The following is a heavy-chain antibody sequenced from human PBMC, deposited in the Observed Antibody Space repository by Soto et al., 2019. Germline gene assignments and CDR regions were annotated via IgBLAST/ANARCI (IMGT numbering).Heavy chain of an antibody. CDR3: HSMRGGPNYYYYYGMDV. D-gene: IGHD3-10*01. CDR1: GGSISSSSYY. V-gene: IGHV4-39*01. CDR2: IYYSGST. J-gene: IGHJ6*02. Sequence: SETLSLTCTVSGGSISSSSYYWGWIRQPPGKGLEWIGSIYYSGSTYYNPSLKSRVTISVDTSKNQFSLKLSSVTAADTAVYYCHSMRGGPNYYYYYGMDVWGQGTTVTVSS.